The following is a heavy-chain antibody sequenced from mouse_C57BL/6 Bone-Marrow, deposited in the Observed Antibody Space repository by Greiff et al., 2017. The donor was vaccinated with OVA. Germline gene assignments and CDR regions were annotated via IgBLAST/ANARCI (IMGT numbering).Heavy chain of an antibody. D-gene: IGHD6-1*01. V-gene: IGHV5-17*01. CDR2: ISSGSSTI. CDR3: AKDATFYWYFDV. CDR1: GFTFSDYG. J-gene: IGHJ1*03. Sequence: EVKLVESGGGLVKPGGSLKLSCAASGFTFSDYGMHWVRQAPEKGLEWVAYISSGSSTIYYADTVKGRFTISRDNAKNTLFLQMTSLRSEDTAMYYCAKDATFYWYFDVWGTGTTVTVSS.